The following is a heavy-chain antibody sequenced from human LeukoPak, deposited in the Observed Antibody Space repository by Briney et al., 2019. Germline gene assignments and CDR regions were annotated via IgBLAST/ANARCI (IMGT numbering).Heavy chain of an antibody. D-gene: IGHD6-19*01. CDR2: ISSSGSTI. J-gene: IGHJ4*02. CDR1: GFSFSSYS. V-gene: IGHV3-48*04. CDR3: ARAASTGSGWYVDY. Sequence: GGSLRLSCAASGFSFSSYSMNWARQAPGKGLEWVSYISSSGSTIYYADSVKGRFTISRDNAKNSLYLQMNSLRAEDTAVYYCARAASTGSGWYVDYWGQGTLVTVSS.